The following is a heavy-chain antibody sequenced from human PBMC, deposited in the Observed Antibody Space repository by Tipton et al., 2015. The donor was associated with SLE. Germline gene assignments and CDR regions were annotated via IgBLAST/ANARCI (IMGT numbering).Heavy chain of an antibody. D-gene: IGHD3-22*01. CDR1: GFTVSSNY. Sequence: QLVQSGGGLVQPGGSPRLSCAASGFTVSSNYMSWVRQAPGKGLEWVSVIYSGGSTYYADSVKGRFTISRPNSKNTLDLQMNSLRAEDTAVYYCARAMSYYYYDSSDAFDIWGQGTMVTVSS. V-gene: IGHV3-53*04. CDR3: ARAMSYYYYDSSDAFDI. CDR2: IYSGGST. J-gene: IGHJ3*02.